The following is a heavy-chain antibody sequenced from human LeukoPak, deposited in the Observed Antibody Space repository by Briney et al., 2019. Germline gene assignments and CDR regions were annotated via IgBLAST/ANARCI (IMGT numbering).Heavy chain of an antibody. V-gene: IGHV1-2*02. J-gene: IGHJ4*02. CDR2: IYCKSGDT. CDR1: GYTFTGYY. Sequence: GASVKVSCKASGYTFTGYYIHWVRQAPGRGLEWMGWIYCKSGDTKYGQKFQGRVTLTRDTSISTAHMELRSLTSDDTAVYYCASHNSSWFQDYWGQGTLVTVSS. D-gene: IGHD6-13*01. CDR3: ASHNSSWFQDY.